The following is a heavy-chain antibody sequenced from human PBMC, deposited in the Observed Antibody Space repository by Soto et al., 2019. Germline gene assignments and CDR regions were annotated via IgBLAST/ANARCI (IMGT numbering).Heavy chain of an antibody. D-gene: IGHD3-3*01. Sequence: SETLSLTCTVSGGSISSYYWSWIRQPPGKGLEWIGYIYYSGSTNYNPSLKSRVTISVDTSKNQFSLKLSSVTAADTAVYYCARRCHYDFWSGYYRYYYYYMDVWGKGTTVTVSS. CDR1: GGSISSYY. J-gene: IGHJ6*03. V-gene: IGHV4-59*08. CDR3: ARRCHYDFWSGYYRYYYYYMDV. CDR2: IYYSGST.